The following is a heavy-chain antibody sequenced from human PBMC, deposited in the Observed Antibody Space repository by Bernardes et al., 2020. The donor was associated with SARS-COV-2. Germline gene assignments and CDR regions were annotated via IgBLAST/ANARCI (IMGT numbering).Heavy chain of an antibody. CDR3: ARGLGVYCTNGVCYEKAVAYYFDQ. CDR2: ISSSSSYI. Sequence: GWSLRLSCAASGFIFSSYSMNWVRQAPGKGLEWVSSISSSSSYIYYADSVKGRFTISRDNAKNSLYLQMNSLRAEDTAVYYCARGLGVYCTNGVCYEKAVAYYFDQWGQGTLVPVSS. CDR1: GFIFSSYS. J-gene: IGHJ4*02. D-gene: IGHD2-8*01. V-gene: IGHV3-21*01.